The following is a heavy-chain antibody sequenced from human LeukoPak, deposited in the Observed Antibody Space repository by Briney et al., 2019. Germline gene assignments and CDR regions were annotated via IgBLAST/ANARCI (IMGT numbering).Heavy chain of an antibody. CDR3: ARDPYYYDSSGYPPGY. J-gene: IGHJ4*02. CDR1: GFTFSDYY. V-gene: IGHV3-11*01. D-gene: IGHD3-22*01. Sequence: TGGSLRLSCAASGFTFSDYYMSWIRQAPGKGLEWVSYISSSGSTIYYADSVKGRFTISRDNAKNSLYLQMNSLRAEDTAVYYCARDPYYYDSSGYPPGYWGQGTLVTVSS. CDR2: ISSSGSTI.